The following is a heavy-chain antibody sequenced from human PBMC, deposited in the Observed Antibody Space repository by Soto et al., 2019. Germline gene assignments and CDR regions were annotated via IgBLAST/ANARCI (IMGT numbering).Heavy chain of an antibody. J-gene: IGHJ6*02. D-gene: IGHD2-15*01. CDR3: ARGDREDILVVVGARPGEYGIDI. V-gene: IGHV3-30-3*01. CDR2: IAYDGSNA. Sequence: QVQLVESGGGVVQPGGSLRLSCAASGFTFRNHAMHWVRQAPGKGLECLAVIAYDGSNAFYRDSVKGRFTISRDNSKNTLYLHMNSLSSEDTGVYYCARGDREDILVVVGARPGEYGIDIWGQGTTVTFSS. CDR1: GFTFRNHA.